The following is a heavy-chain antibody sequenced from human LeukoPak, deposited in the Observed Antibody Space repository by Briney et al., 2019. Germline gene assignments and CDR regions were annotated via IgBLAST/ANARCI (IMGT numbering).Heavy chain of an antibody. V-gene: IGHV3-48*01. CDR1: GFTFSNYN. J-gene: IGHJ4*02. CDR3: SRGDLGTTSNQIFHF. CDR2: INSRSSSM. Sequence: GGSLRLSCIASGFTFSNYNMNWVRQAPGKWLEWLSYINSRSSSMHYADSAKGRFTISRDNAKNSLYLQMDSLRVEDPAIYYCSRGDLGTTSNQIFHFWSQATLVTVSS. D-gene: IGHD1-1*01.